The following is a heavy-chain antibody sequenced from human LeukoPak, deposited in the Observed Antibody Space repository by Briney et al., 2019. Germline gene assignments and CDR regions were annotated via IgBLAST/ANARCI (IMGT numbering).Heavy chain of an antibody. V-gene: IGHV4-30-2*01. CDR2: IYHSGST. D-gene: IGHD3-10*01. CDR3: ARVGLWFGELLGAFDI. J-gene: IGHJ3*02. CDR1: GGSISSGGYY. Sequence: SQTLSLTCTVSGGSISSGGYYWSWIRQPPGKGLEWIGYIYHSGSTYCNSSLKSRVTISVDRSKNQFSLKLSSVTAADTAVYYCARVGLWFGELLGAFDIWGQGTLVTVSS.